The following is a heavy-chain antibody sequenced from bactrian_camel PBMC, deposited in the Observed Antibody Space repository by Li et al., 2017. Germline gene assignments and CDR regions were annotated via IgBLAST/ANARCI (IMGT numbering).Heavy chain of an antibody. CDR2: TYIGVDTTYNT. D-gene: IGHD5*01. Sequence: HVQLVESGGGSVQAGGSLRLSCAASGYDYTAISMAWFRQAPGKEREGVACTYIGVDTTYNTYYADSVKGRFTISQDSAKKTVYLQMNNLKPEDTAMYYCVFDSGPCKIGNDATRWEFTHWGQGTQVTVS. CDR3: VFDSGPCKIGNDATRWEFTH. CDR1: GYDYTAIS. J-gene: IGHJ4*01. V-gene: IGHV3S63*01.